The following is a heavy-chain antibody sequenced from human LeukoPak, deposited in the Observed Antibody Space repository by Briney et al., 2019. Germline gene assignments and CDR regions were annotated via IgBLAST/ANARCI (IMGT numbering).Heavy chain of an antibody. CDR3: ARGRGRIAARISNWFDP. CDR2: MNPNSGNT. J-gene: IGHJ5*02. CDR1: GYTFTSYD. D-gene: IGHD6-6*01. V-gene: IGHV1-8*01. Sequence: ASVKVSCKASGYTFTSYDINWVRQATGQGLGWMGWMNPNSGNTGYAQKFQGRVTMTRNTSISTAYMELSSLRSEDTAVYYCARGRGRIAARISNWFDPWGQGTLVTVSS.